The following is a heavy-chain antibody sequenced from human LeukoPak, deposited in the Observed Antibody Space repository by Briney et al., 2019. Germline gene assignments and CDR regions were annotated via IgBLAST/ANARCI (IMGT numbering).Heavy chain of an antibody. V-gene: IGHV3-7*03. J-gene: IGHJ4*02. CDR3: AKGTMIVATIVSWDY. CDR1: GFTFNNYW. D-gene: IGHD5-12*01. Sequence: PGGSLRLSCEASGFTFNNYWMSWVRQAPGKGLEWVANIRYDGSEKNYVDSVKGRFTISRDNAKDSLYLQMNSLTAEDTAVYYCAKGTMIVATIVSWDYWGQGTLVTVSS. CDR2: IRYDGSEK.